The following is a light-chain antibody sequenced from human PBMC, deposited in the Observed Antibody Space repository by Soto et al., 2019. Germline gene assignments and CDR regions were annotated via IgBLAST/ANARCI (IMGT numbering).Light chain of an antibody. Sequence: DIPMTQSPSSLSASVGDRVIITCRASQTISSHLNWYQQKQGKXPNLLVYAASSLQSGVPSRFTVSFYGTAVTITICSLQPEDCQTYVGQQSYTTPITFGQGTRLEIK. CDR1: QTISSH. J-gene: IGKJ5*01. V-gene: IGKV1-39*01. CDR3: QQSYTTPIT. CDR2: AAS.